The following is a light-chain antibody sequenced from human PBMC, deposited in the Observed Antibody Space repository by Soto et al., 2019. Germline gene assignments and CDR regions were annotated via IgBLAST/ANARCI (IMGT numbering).Light chain of an antibody. CDR1: QSVSSN. Sequence: EIVMTQSPGTLSVSPGERAPLSCRGSQSVSSNLAWYQEKPGQAPRLLISDASTRATGIPARFSGSGSGTEFTLTVSSLQSEDFAVYYCQQYIKWPITFGQGTRLEIK. CDR2: DAS. CDR3: QQYIKWPIT. J-gene: IGKJ5*01. V-gene: IGKV3-15*01.